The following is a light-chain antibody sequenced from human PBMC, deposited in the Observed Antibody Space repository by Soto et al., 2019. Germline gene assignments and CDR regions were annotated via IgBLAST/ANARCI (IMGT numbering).Light chain of an antibody. Sequence: QSALTQPASVSGSPGQSITISCTGTSSDIGAYNYVSWYQQHPGKAPKVMIYEVSNWPSGVSNRFSGSKSGNTASLTISGLQAEDEADYYCSSYTSSSSWLFGGGTKLTVL. CDR3: SSYTSSSSWL. CDR1: SSDIGAYNY. J-gene: IGLJ3*02. CDR2: EVS. V-gene: IGLV2-14*01.